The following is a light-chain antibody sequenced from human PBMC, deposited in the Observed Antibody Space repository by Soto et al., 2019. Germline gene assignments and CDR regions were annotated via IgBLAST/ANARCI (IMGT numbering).Light chain of an antibody. CDR2: DVS. J-gene: IGLJ1*01. CDR3: SSYSSSGTLYV. Sequence: QSALTQPASVSGSTGQSITSSCTGSSSDGGDYNYVAWYQQHPDKAPKLMIFDVSSRPSGVSNRFSGSKSGSTASLTISGLQAEDEADYFCSSYSSSGTLYVFGTGTKLTVL. V-gene: IGLV2-14*03. CDR1: SSDGGDYNY.